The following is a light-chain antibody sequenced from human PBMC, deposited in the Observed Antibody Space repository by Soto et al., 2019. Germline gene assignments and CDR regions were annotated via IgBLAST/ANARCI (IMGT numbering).Light chain of an antibody. J-gene: IGKJ1*01. V-gene: IGKV1-5*01. CDR3: QQFAKSST. CDR2: DAT. CDR1: QSLSGW. Sequence: DIQLTQTPSTLSASIGDRVTITCRASQSLSGWLAWYQQTPGKAPKLLISDATTLHSGVPSRFSGGGSGTEFTLTINGLQPDDFATYYCQQFAKSSTFGQGTKVDIK.